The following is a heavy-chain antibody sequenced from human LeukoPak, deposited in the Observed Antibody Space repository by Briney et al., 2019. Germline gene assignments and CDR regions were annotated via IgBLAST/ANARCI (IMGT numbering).Heavy chain of an antibody. Sequence: PGGSLRLSCAASGFTFSSYAMSWVRQAPGKGLEWVSAISGSGGSTCYADSVKGRFTISRDNSKNTLYLQMNSLRAEDTAVYYCAKDEIGSYYGYFDYWGQGTLVTVSS. D-gene: IGHD1-26*01. J-gene: IGHJ4*02. CDR3: AKDEIGSYYGYFDY. CDR2: ISGSGGST. CDR1: GFTFSSYA. V-gene: IGHV3-23*01.